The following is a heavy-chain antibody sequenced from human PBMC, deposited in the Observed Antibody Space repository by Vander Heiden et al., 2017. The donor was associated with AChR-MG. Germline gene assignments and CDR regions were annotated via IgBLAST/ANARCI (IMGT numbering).Heavy chain of an antibody. Sequence: QVQLVASGAGVVQPGRSLILSCAAAGFTFSSYAMHWVRQAPGKGLEWVAVISYDGSNKYYADSVKGRFTISRDNSKNTLYLQMNSLRAEDTAVYYCAREHYYDSSGYSGDGAFDIWGQGTMVTVSS. V-gene: IGHV3-30-3*01. CDR3: AREHYYDSSGYSGDGAFDI. D-gene: IGHD3-22*01. CDR2: ISYDGSNK. CDR1: GFTFSSYA. J-gene: IGHJ3*02.